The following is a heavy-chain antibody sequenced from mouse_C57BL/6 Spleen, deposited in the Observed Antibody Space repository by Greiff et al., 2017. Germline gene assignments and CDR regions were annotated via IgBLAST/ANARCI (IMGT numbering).Heavy chain of an antibody. Sequence: VKLMESGAELVMPGASVKLSCKASGYTFTSYWMHWVKQRPGQGLEWIGEIDPSDSYTNYNQKFKGKSTLTVDKSSSTAYMQLSSLTSEDSAVYYCARRGDYGSLYCYFDVWGTGTTVTVSS. CDR3: ARRGDYGSLYCYFDV. V-gene: IGHV1-69*01. CDR1: GYTFTSYW. D-gene: IGHD1-1*01. CDR2: IDPSDSYT. J-gene: IGHJ1*03.